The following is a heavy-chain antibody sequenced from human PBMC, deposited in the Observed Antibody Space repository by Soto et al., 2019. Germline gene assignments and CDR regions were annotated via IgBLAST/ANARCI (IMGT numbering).Heavy chain of an antibody. CDR1: GYSFTSYW. CDR2: IYPGDSDT. D-gene: IGHD5-12*01. J-gene: IGHJ4*02. V-gene: IGHV5-51*01. CDR3: ARRGPLTREGYFDY. Sequence: GASLPISSKVSGYSFTSYWIGWVRQMPGKGLEWMGIIYPGDSDTRYSPSFQGQVTISADKSISTAYLQWSSLKASDTAMYYCARRGPLTREGYFDYWGQGTLVTVSS.